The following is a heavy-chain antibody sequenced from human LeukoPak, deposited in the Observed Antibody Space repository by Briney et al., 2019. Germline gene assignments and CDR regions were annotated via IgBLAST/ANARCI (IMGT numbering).Heavy chain of an antibody. J-gene: IGHJ4*02. CDR2: ISTTGANI. V-gene: IGHV3-21*06. CDR3: ARVYCSGGSCYFGGFDY. Sequence: GGSLRLSCAASGFAFSSYAMTWVRQAPGRGLEWVSSISTTGANIYYADSVKGRFTISRDNAKNSLYLQMNSLRAEDTAVYYCARVYCSGGSCYFGGFDYWGQGTLVTVSS. D-gene: IGHD2-15*01. CDR1: GFAFSSYA.